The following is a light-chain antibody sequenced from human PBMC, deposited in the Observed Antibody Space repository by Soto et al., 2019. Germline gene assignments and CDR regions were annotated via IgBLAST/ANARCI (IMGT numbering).Light chain of an antibody. CDR3: SSYTASITYV. CDR2: DVS. V-gene: IGLV2-14*03. J-gene: IGLJ1*01. CDR1: SSDVGGYNY. Sequence: QSALTQPASVSGSPGQSITTSCSGTSSDVGGYNYVSWYQQHPGKAPKLVIYDVSDRPSGISNRFSGSKSGNTASLTISGLQAEDEADYYCSSYTASITYVFGTGTKVTVL.